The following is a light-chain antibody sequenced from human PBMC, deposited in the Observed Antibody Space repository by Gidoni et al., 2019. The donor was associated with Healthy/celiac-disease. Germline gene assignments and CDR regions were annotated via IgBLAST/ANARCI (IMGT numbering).Light chain of an antibody. Sequence: CRASQSVSSSYLAWYQQKPGQAPRLLIYGASSRATGIPDRFSGSGSGTDFTLTISRLEPEDFAVYYCQQYGSSPLTFGGGTKVEIK. J-gene: IGKJ4*01. CDR2: GAS. CDR1: QSVSSSY. V-gene: IGKV3-20*01. CDR3: QQYGSSPLT.